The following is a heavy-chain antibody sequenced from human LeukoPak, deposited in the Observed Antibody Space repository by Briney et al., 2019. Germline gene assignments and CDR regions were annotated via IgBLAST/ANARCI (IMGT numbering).Heavy chain of an antibody. Sequence: PGGYLRLSCAASGFTVSSNHMSGVREAPGKGLEWVSVIYRGGSTYYADSVKGRFTIPRDNSKNTLYLQMNSLRAEDTAVYYCARAPVLTGYYDYWGQGTLVTVSS. CDR3: ARAPVLTGYYDY. CDR2: IYRGGST. J-gene: IGHJ4*02. D-gene: IGHD3-9*01. V-gene: IGHV3-53*01. CDR1: GFTVSSNH.